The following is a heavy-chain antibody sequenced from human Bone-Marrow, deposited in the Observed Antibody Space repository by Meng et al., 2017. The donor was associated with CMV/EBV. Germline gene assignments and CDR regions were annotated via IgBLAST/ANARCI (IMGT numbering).Heavy chain of an antibody. V-gene: IGHV4-34*01. D-gene: IGHD3-22*01. CDR2: INHSGST. CDR1: FSGYY. J-gene: IGHJ4*02. CDR3: ARGRAAFFTMIVVVSSDYFDY. Sequence: FSGYYWSWIRQPPGKGLEWIGEINHSGSTNYNPSLKSRVTISVDTSKNQFSLKLSSVTAADTAVYYCARGRAAFFTMIVVVSSDYFDYWGQGTLVTVSS.